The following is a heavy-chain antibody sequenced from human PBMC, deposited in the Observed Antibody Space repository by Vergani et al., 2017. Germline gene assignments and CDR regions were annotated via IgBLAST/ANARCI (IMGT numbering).Heavy chain of an antibody. CDR1: GYSFTSYW. CDR3: ARSRGIPGRAFDI. D-gene: IGHD3-16*01. J-gene: IGHJ3*02. Sequence: VQLVQSGAEVKKPGESLKISCKGSGYSFTSYWIGWVRQMPGKGLEWIGEINHSGSTNYNPSLKSRVTISVDTSKNQFSLKLSSVTAADTAVYYCARSRGIPGRAFDIWGQGTMVTVSS. V-gene: IGHV4-34*01. CDR2: INHSGST.